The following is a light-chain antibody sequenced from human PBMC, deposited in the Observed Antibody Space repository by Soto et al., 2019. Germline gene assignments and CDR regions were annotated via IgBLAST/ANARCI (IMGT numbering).Light chain of an antibody. CDR2: DVN. CDR3: SSYTTSSTLV. V-gene: IGLV2-14*01. CDR1: SSDVGGHNY. Sequence: QSVLTQPASVSGSPGQASTISCTGTSSDVGGHNYVSWYQQHPRKAPKLMIYDVNNRPSGISNRFSGSKSGNTASLTISGLQAEDEADYYCSSYTTSSTLVFVTGTKVTVL. J-gene: IGLJ1*01.